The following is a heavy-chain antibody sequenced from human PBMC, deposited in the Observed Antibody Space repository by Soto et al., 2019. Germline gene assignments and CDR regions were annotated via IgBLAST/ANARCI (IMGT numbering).Heavy chain of an antibody. CDR3: VRDLSYDSSG. CDR1: GFMFSSYS. D-gene: IGHD3-22*01. J-gene: IGHJ4*02. CDR2: ISSSGSSI. V-gene: IGHV3-21*01. Sequence: EVQLVESGGGLVKPGGSLRLSCAASGFMFSSYSMNWVRQAPGKGLEWVSFISSSGSSIKYADSVKGRFTISRDNAKNSLYLQMNSLRAEDTAVDYCVRDLSYDSSGWGQGTLVTVSS.